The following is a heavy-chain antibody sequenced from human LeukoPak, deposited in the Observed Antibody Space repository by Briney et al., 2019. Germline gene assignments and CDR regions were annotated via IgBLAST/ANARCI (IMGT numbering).Heavy chain of an antibody. CDR3: ARIQYNPDCLEAFDI. D-gene: IGHD1-14*01. CDR2: IKHDGSKN. CDR1: GFTSSSYC. Sequence: GGSQRPSRAAAGFTSSSYCMNWVRMAPGKGLEWVAIIKHDGSKNYYVDTVKARFTISRDNAKNSVSLQMNTLRAEDTAMYYCARIQYNPDCLEAFDIWGQGTMVTVSS. V-gene: IGHV3-7*04. J-gene: IGHJ3*02.